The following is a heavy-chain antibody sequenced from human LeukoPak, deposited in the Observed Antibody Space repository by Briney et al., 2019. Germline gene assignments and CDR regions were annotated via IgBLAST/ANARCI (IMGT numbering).Heavy chain of an antibody. CDR2: ISGSGGRT. CDR3: AKDYSGSYYALDY. CDR1: GFTFGTYA. Sequence: PGGSLTLSCAASGFTFGTYAMSWVRQAPGKGLEWVSTISGSGGRTYYADSVKGRFTISRDKSKNTLYLQMNRLRAEDTALYNCAKDYSGSYYALDYWGQGTLVTVSS. D-gene: IGHD1-26*01. J-gene: IGHJ4*02. V-gene: IGHV3-23*01.